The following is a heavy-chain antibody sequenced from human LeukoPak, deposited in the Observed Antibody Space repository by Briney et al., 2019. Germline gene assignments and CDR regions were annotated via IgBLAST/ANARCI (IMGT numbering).Heavy chain of an antibody. J-gene: IGHJ4*02. V-gene: IGHV3-7*01. CDR2: LHPDGSER. Sequence: GGSLRLSCVASGFSFTKYWTTWVRQAPGKGLEWVARLHPDGSERNYVGSVEGRFTVFGDNAKSSLFLQMHSLRVEDTAVYYCARGGYSFDYLGQGTLVTVPS. CDR3: ARGGYSFDY. CDR1: GFSFTKYW. D-gene: IGHD5-12*01.